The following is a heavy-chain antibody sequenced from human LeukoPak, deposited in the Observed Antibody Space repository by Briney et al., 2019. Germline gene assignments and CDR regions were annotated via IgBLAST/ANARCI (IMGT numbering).Heavy chain of an antibody. CDR1: GITVNTNY. CDR2: IYSGGAT. V-gene: IGHV3-66*04. J-gene: IGHJ4*02. CDR3: ARLHYDVLTGPFDY. D-gene: IGHD3-9*01. Sequence: GGSLRLSCAASGITVNTNYMSWVRQAPGKGLEWVSIIYSGGATFYADSVKGRFTISRENSKNSLWLQMNSLRAEDTAVYYCARLHYDVLTGPFDYWGQGTLVTVSS.